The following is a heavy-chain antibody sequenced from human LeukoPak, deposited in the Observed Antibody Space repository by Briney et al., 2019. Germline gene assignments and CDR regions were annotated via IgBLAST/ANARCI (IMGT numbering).Heavy chain of an antibody. CDR3: ARGVAGGAVAPPPPFDY. Sequence: SETLSLTCAVYGGSFSGYYWSWIRQPPGKGLEWIGEINHSGSTNYNPSLKSRATISVDTSKNQFSLKLSSVTAADTAVYYCARGVAGGAVAPPPPFDYWGQGTLVTVSS. CDR1: GGSFSGYY. J-gene: IGHJ4*02. V-gene: IGHV4-34*01. D-gene: IGHD6-19*01. CDR2: INHSGST.